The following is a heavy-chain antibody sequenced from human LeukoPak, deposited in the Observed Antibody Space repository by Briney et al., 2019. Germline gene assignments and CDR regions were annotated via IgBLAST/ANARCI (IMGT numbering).Heavy chain of an antibody. D-gene: IGHD1-26*01. CDR2: INPNSGGT. V-gene: IGHV1-2*02. J-gene: IGHJ3*02. Sequence: ASVKVSCKASGYTFTGYYMHWVRQAPGQGLEWMGWINPNSGGTNYAQKFQGRVTMTRDTSISTAYMELSRLRSDDTAVYYCARDQGVGATDHDAFDIWGQGTMVTVSS. CDR1: GYTFTGYY. CDR3: ARDQGVGATDHDAFDI.